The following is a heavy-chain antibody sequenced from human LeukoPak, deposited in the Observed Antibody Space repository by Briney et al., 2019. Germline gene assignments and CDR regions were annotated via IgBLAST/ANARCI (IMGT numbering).Heavy chain of an antibody. CDR1: GFTFDDYA. D-gene: IGHD6-13*01. V-gene: IGHV3-9*01. CDR3: AKIPSSLEEWGGSWYDDY. Sequence: GGSLRLSCAASGFTFDDYAMHWVRQAPGKGLEWVSGISWNSGSIGYADSVKGRFTISRDNAKNSLYLQMNSLRAEDTALYYCAKIPSSLEEWGGSWYDDYWGQGTLVTVSS. J-gene: IGHJ4*02. CDR2: ISWNSGSI.